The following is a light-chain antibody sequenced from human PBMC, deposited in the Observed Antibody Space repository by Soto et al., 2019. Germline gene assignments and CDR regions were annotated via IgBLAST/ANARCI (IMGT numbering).Light chain of an antibody. V-gene: IGKV1-5*01. Sequence: DIQMTQSPSTLSASVGDRVTITCRASQSISSWLAWYQQKTGKAPKLLIYDASSLESGVPSRFSGSGSGTKFTLTISSLQPDDFATYYCQQYNSYSSWTFGQGTKVDIK. J-gene: IGKJ1*01. CDR3: QQYNSYSSWT. CDR2: DAS. CDR1: QSISSW.